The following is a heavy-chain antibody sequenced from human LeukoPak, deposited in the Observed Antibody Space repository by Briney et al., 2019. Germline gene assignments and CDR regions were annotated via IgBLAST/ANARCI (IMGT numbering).Heavy chain of an antibody. Sequence: PGGSLRLSCAASGFTFSSYAMGWVRQAPGKGLEWVSAVSGSGGTTHYADSVKGRFTISRDNSKNTMYLQMNSLRAEDTAVYYCSVAATSYYFDYWGQGTLVTVSS. D-gene: IGHD2-15*01. J-gene: IGHJ4*02. CDR1: GFTFSSYA. CDR3: SVAATSYYFDY. CDR2: VSGSGGTT. V-gene: IGHV3-23*01.